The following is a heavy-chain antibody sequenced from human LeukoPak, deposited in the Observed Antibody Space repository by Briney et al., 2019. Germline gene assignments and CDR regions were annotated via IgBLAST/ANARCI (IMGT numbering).Heavy chain of an antibody. CDR3: ARDLGSGDHGLLV. V-gene: IGHV3-7*01. CDR1: GFTLNSYL. CDR2: IKKDGSEE. Sequence: PGGSLRLSCAASGFTLNSYLMSWVRQAPGRGLEWVANIKKDGSEESYLDSVKGRFTVSRDNAKNSLFLQMNSLRGEDTGLYFCARDLGSGDHGLLVWGQGTLLTVSS. J-gene: IGHJ4*02. D-gene: IGHD2-21*02.